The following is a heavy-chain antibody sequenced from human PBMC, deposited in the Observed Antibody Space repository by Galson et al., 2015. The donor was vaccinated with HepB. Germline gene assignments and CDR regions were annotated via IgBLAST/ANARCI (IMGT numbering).Heavy chain of an antibody. J-gene: IGHJ4*02. CDR3: ARAYDSSGYIEYYFDY. CDR2: INWNGGST. D-gene: IGHD3-22*01. Sequence: SLRLSCAASGFTFDDYGMSWVRQAPGKGLEWVSGINWNGGSTGYADSVKGRFTISRDNAKNSLYLQMNSLRAEDTALYYCARAYDSSGYIEYYFDYWGQGTLVTVSS. CDR1: GFTFDDYG. V-gene: IGHV3-20*04.